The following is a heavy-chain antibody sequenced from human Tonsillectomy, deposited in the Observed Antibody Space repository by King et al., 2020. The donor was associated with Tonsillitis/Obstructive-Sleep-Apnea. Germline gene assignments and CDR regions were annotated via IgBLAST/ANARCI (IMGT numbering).Heavy chain of an antibody. V-gene: IGHV1-46*01. J-gene: IGHJ3*02. CDR2: INPSGGST. Sequence: QLVQSGAEVKKPGASVKVSCKASGYTFTNYYMHWVRQAPGQGLEWIGIINPSGGSTSYAQKFQGRVTMTRDTSTSTVYMELSSLRSEDTAVYYCARNRRADAFDIWGQGTMVTVSS. CDR1: GYTFTNYY. D-gene: IGHD1-14*01. CDR3: ARNRRADAFDI.